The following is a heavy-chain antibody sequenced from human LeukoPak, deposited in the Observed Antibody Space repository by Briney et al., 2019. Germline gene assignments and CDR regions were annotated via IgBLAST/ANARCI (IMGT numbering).Heavy chain of an antibody. V-gene: IGHV3-30*19. Sequence: GGSLRLSCAASGFTFSSYGMHWVRQAPGKGLEWVAVISYDGSNKYYADSVKGRFTISRDNSKNTLYLQMNSLRAEDTAVYYCARDLNSNYVYYYYYGMDVWGQGTTVTVSS. CDR1: GFTFSSYG. CDR2: ISYDGSNK. CDR3: ARDLNSNYVYYYYYGMDV. J-gene: IGHJ6*02. D-gene: IGHD4-11*01.